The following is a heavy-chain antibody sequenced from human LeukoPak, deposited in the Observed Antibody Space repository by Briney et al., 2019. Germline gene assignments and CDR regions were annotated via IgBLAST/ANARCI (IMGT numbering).Heavy chain of an antibody. D-gene: IGHD4-17*01. Sequence: SVKVSCKASAYTFTTYDIYWVRQATGQGLEWVGWMNPNSGNTAYAQKFQGRITVTSNTSISTASRELSSLRSEDTAVYYCARGPDYATRSSYGLNNYWGQGTLVTVSS. CDR2: MNPNSGNT. J-gene: IGHJ4*02. CDR3: ARGPDYATRSSYGLNNY. V-gene: IGHV1-8*01. CDR1: AYTFTTYD.